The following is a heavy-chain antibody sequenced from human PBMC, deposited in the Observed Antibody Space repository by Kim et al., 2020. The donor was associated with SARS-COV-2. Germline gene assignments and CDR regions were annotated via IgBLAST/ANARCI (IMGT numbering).Heavy chain of an antibody. CDR3: ARDTDRAAAENAFDI. V-gene: IGHV4-59*01. D-gene: IGHD6-13*01. J-gene: IGHJ3*02. Sequence: PHLKKRVTISVDTSKNQFSLKLSSVTAADTGVYYCARDTDRAAAENAFDIWGQGTMVTLSS.